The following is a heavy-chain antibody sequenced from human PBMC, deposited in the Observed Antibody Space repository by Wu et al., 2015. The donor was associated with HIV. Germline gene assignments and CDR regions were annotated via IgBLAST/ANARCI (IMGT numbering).Heavy chain of an antibody. CDR2: ISTYNGKT. CDR3: ARELGGELPFRFDP. D-gene: IGHD1-26*01. J-gene: IGHJ5*02. V-gene: IGHV1-18*01. CDR1: GYTFTSYG. Sequence: QVQLVQSGAEMKKPGASVKVSCKASGYTFTSYGISWVRQAPGQGLEWMGWISTYNGKTNYAQKLQGRVTMTTDTSTSTVYMELRSLRSDDTAVYYCARELGGELPFRFDPWGHGNPWSTVSS.